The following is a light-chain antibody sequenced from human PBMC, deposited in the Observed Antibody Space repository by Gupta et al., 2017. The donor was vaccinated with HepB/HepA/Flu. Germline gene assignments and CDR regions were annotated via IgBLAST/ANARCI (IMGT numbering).Light chain of an antibody. V-gene: IGKV2-28*01. CDR2: LGS. CDR1: QSLLHSNGYNY. Sequence: DIVMTHSPLSLPVTPGEPASISCRSSQSLLHSNGYNYLDWHLQKPGQSPQLLIYLGSNRASGVPDRFSGRGSGTDFTLKISRVEAEDVGVYYCKQGLQSQITFGQGTRLEIK. J-gene: IGKJ5*01. CDR3: KQGLQSQIT.